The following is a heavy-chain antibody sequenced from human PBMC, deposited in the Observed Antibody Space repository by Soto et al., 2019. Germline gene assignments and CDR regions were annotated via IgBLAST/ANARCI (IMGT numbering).Heavy chain of an antibody. Sequence: GGSLRLSCAASGFTFSSYGMHWVRQAPGKGLEWVAVIWYDGSNKFYADSVKGRFTISRDNSKNTLYLQMNSLRAEDTAVYYCARDGGDYDFWNGYYFDYWGQGTLVTVSS. D-gene: IGHD3-3*01. V-gene: IGHV3-33*01. CDR3: ARDGGDYDFWNGYYFDY. CDR1: GFTFSSYG. CDR2: IWYDGSNK. J-gene: IGHJ4*02.